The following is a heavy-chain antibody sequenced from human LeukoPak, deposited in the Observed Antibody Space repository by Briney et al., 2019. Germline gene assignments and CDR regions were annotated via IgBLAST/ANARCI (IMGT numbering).Heavy chain of an antibody. D-gene: IGHD3-22*01. Sequence: PSETLSLTCAVYGGSFSGYYWSWIRQPPGKGLEWIGEINHSGSTNYNPSLKSRVTISVDTSKNQFSLKLSSVTAADTAVYYCARVPHYYDSSGYYPQDDYWGQGTLVTVSS. CDR2: INHSGST. V-gene: IGHV4-34*01. J-gene: IGHJ4*02. CDR3: ARVPHYYDSSGYYPQDDY. CDR1: GGSFSGYY.